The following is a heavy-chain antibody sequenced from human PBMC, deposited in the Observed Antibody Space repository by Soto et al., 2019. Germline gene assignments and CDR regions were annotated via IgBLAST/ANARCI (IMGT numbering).Heavy chain of an antibody. CDR2: INAGNGNT. D-gene: IGHD4-17*01. J-gene: IGHJ4*02. CDR1: GYTFTSYA. V-gene: IGHV1-3*01. Sequence: QVQLVQSGAEVKKPGASVKVSCKASGYTFTSYAMHWVRQAPGQRLEGMGWINAGNGNTKYSQKFQGRVTITRDTSASTAYMELSSLRSEDTAVYYCARDKVTTVVTLGYFDYWGQGTLVTVSS. CDR3: ARDKVTTVVTLGYFDY.